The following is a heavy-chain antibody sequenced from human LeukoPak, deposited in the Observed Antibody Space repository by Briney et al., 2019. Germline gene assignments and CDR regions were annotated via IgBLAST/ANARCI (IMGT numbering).Heavy chain of an antibody. CDR2: ISWNSGSI. D-gene: IGHD3-9*01. J-gene: IGHJ4*02. Sequence: GGSLRLSCAASGFTFDDYGMSWVRQAPGKGLEWVSGISWNSGSIGYADSVKGRFTISRDNAKNSLYLQMNSLRAEDMALYYCAKDASEGGLVSYYFDYWGQGTLVTVSS. CDR1: GFTFDDYG. V-gene: IGHV3-9*03. CDR3: AKDASEGGLVSYYFDY.